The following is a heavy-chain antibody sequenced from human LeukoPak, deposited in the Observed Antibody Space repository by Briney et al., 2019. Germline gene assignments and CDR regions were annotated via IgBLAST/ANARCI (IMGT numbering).Heavy chain of an antibody. V-gene: IGHV2-5*01. J-gene: IGHJ4*02. CDR1: GFSLSTSGVG. D-gene: IGHD2-15*01. CDR3: ARTGVGNYPDY. Sequence: SGPTLVKPTQTLTLTCTFSGFSLSTSGVGVGWIRQPPGKALEWLALIYWNDDKRYSPSLKSRLTITKDTSKNQVVLTMTNMDPVDTATYYCARTGVGNYPDYWGQGTLVTVSS. CDR2: IYWNDDK.